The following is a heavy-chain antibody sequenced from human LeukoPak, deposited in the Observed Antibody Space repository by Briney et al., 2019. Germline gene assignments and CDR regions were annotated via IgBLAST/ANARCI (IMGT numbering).Heavy chain of an antibody. J-gene: IGHJ3*02. D-gene: IGHD2-21*02. CDR3: AGPEVTAPLDDFDI. V-gene: IGHV4-34*01. CDR1: GGSFSGYY. CDR2: INHSGST. Sequence: PSETLSLTCAVYGGSFSGYYWSWIRQPPGKGLEWIGEINHSGSTNYNPSLKSRVTISVYTSKNQFSLKLSSVTAADTAVYYCAGPEVTAPLDDFDIWGQGTMVTVSS.